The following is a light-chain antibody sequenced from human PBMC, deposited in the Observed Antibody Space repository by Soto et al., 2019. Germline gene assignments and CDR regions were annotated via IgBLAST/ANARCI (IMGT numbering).Light chain of an antibody. CDR1: HSLLHSNGYNY. J-gene: IGKJ2*01. Sequence: DIVMTHSPLSLPVNPGEPASISYRSSHSLLHSNGYNYLEWYLQKPGQSPQLLIYLGSNRASGVPDRFSGSGSGTDFTLTISSVEAEDVGVYYCMQALRTPYTFGQGTKLEIK. CDR3: MQALRTPYT. V-gene: IGKV2-28*01. CDR2: LGS.